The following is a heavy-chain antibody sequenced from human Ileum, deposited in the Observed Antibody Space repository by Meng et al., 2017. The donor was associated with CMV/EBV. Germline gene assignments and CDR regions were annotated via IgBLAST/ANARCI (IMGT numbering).Heavy chain of an antibody. CDR3: AKDSGMGTYYFDY. J-gene: IGHJ4*02. CDR2: IVYDGTNK. Sequence: GESLKISCAASGFTFSRNNMHWVRQAPGKGLEWVAFIVYDGTNKYYVESVKGRFTISRDNSKNTLYLQMNSLRPEDTAVYYCAKDSGMGTYYFDYWGQGTLVTV. D-gene: IGHD1-1*01. CDR1: GFTFSRNN. V-gene: IGHV3-30*02.